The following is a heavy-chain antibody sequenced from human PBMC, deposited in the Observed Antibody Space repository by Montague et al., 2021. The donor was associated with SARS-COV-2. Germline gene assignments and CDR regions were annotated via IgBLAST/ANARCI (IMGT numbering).Heavy chain of an antibody. J-gene: IGHJ4*02. Sequence: SETLSLTCSVSGGSIGSYYWSWLRQPPGKGLEWIGHIHYSGSNTYGPSFKSLVTISIDTPKNQFSLKLSSVTAADTAVYYCARSLDPSGTYYLPYWGQGTLVTVSS. V-gene: IGHV4-59*01. CDR1: GGSIGSYY. D-gene: IGHD3-10*01. CDR2: IHYSGSN. CDR3: ARSLDPSGTYYLPY.